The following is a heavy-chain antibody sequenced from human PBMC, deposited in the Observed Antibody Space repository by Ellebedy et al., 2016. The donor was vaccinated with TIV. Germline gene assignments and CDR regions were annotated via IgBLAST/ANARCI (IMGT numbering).Heavy chain of an antibody. J-gene: IGHJ4*02. CDR2: ISGGADNT. D-gene: IGHD6-19*01. V-gene: IGHV3-23*01. Sequence: GESLKISCAASGFTFSSYSMSWVRQAPGKGMEWISAISGGADNTYHADSVKGRFTISRDNSKNTVSLQMNSLRAEDTAIYYCAKGSSGWPYYFDYWGQGTLVTVSS. CDR3: AKGSSGWPYYFDY. CDR1: GFTFSSYS.